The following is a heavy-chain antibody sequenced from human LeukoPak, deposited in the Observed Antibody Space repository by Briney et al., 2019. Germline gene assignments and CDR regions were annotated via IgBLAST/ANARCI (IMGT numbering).Heavy chain of an antibody. CDR2: IYYTGDS. V-gene: IGHV4-59*08. J-gene: IGHJ4*02. CDR1: GASIFGSY. D-gene: IGHD6-6*01. CDR3: ARHSFARPFDS. Sequence: SETLSLTCTVSGASIFGSYWSWIRQPPGKGLEWIGYIYYTGDSNYNPSLKSRATISLDTSRSQFSLMLSSVTAADTAVYYCARHSFARPFDSWGQGTLVTVSS.